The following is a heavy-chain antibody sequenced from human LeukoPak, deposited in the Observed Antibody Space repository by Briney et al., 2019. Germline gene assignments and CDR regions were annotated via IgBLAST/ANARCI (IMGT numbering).Heavy chain of an antibody. D-gene: IGHD3-22*01. CDR2: IYTSGST. J-gene: IGHJ4*02. V-gene: IGHV4-4*07. CDR3: ARRRLRQYYYDSSGYHNGAIDY. Sequence: SETLSLTCTVSGGSISIYYWSWIRQPAGKGLEWIGRIYTSGSTNYNPSLKSRVTISVDTSKNQFSLKLSSVTAADTAVYYCARRRLRQYYYDSSGYHNGAIDYWGQGTLVTVSS. CDR1: GGSISIYY.